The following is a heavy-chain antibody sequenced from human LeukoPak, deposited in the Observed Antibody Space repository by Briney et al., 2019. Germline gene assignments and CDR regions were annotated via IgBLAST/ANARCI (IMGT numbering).Heavy chain of an antibody. CDR2: IYSGGST. Sequence: PGGSLRLSCAASGFTFSSYEMNWVRQAPGKGLEWVSVIYSGGSTYYADSVKGRFTISRDNSKNTLYLQMNSLRAEDTAVYYCARGLEWTTVTTSEGQWGQGTLVTVSS. CDR1: GFTFSSYE. D-gene: IGHD4-17*01. CDR3: ARGLEWTTVTTSEGQ. J-gene: IGHJ4*02. V-gene: IGHV3-66*01.